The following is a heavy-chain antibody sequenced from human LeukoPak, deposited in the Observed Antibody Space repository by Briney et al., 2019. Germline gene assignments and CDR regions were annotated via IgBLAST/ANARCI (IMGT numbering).Heavy chain of an antibody. D-gene: IGHD3-3*01. CDR2: ISYDGSNK. CDR1: GFTFSSYG. J-gene: IGHJ4*02. Sequence: PGGSLRLSCAASGFTFSSYGMHWVRQAPGKGLEWVAVISYDGSNKYYADSGKGRFTISRDNSKNTLYLQMNSLRAEDTAVYYCAKGLRATYYDFWSGYYPDYYFDYWGQGTLVTVSS. CDR3: AKGLRATYYDFWSGYYPDYYFDY. V-gene: IGHV3-30*18.